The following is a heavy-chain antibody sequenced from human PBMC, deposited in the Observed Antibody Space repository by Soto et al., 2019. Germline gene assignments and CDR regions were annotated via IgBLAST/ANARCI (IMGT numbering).Heavy chain of an antibody. V-gene: IGHV3-74*02. CDR1: GFSFSISP. CDR3: GSVFEY. J-gene: IGHJ4*02. Sequence: VQLVESGGGVVQPGRSLRLSCAASGFSFSISPMHWVRQAPEKGLVWVSRIDSDGIYTSYADSVKGRFTISRDNAKNTLYLQMNDLRTEDTAVYYCGSVFEYWGQGSLVTVSS. CDR2: IDSDGIYT.